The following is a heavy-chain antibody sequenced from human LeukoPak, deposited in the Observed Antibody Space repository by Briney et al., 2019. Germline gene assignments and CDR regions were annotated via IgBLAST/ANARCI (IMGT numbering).Heavy chain of an antibody. CDR1: GGSFSGYY. Sequence: PSETLSLTCAVYGGSFSGYYWSWIRQPPGKGLEWIGEINHSGSTNYNPSLKSRVTISVDTSKNQFSLKLSSVTAADTAVYYCARARGYSYSYFNWGQGTLVTVSS. V-gene: IGHV4-34*01. CDR3: ARARGYSYSYFN. CDR2: INHSGST. J-gene: IGHJ4*02. D-gene: IGHD5-18*01.